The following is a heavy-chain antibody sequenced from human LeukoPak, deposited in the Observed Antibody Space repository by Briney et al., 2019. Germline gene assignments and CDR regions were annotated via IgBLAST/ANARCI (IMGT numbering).Heavy chain of an antibody. V-gene: IGHV1-8*01. CDR2: MNPNSGNT. J-gene: IGHJ6*03. CDR1: GYTFTSYD. CDR3: ARKNRLTIFGVVGPYYMDV. D-gene: IGHD3-3*01. Sequence: GASVKVSCKASGYTFTSYDINWVRQATGQGLEWKGWMNPNSGNTGYAQKFQGRVTMTRNTSISTAYMELSSLRSEDTAVYYCARKNRLTIFGVVGPYYMDVWGKGTTVTVSS.